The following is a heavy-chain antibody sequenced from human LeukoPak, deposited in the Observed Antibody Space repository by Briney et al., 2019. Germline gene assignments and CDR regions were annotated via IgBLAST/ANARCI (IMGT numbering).Heavy chain of an antibody. J-gene: IGHJ5*02. CDR1: GDSISSSIYY. V-gene: IGHV4-39*01. CDR2: IFYNGKT. D-gene: IGHD6-25*01. Sequence: MASETLSLTCTVSGDSISSSIYYWAWIRQPPGKGLEWIGAIFYNGKTFYNPSLESRVTLSVDTSKNQFSLKLTSVTAADTAVYYCARRSGRTPNYFDPWGQGILVTVSS. CDR3: ARRSGRTPNYFDP.